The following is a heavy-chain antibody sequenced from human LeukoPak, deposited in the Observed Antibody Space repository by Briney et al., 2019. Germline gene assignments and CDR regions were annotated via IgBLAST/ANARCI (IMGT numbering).Heavy chain of an antibody. Sequence: GGSLRLSCAASGFTFSSYAMSWVRQAPGKGLEWVSYISSSGSTIYYADSVKGRFTISRDNAKNSLYLQMNSLRAEDTAVYYCARGRVVATIGRVVPPYYMDVWGKGTTVTISS. V-gene: IGHV3-48*04. CDR2: ISSSGSTI. CDR3: ARGRVVATIGRVVPPYYMDV. D-gene: IGHD5-12*01. CDR1: GFTFSSYA. J-gene: IGHJ6*03.